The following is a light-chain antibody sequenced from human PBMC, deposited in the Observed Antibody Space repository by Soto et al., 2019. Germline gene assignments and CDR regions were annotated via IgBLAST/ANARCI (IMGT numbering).Light chain of an antibody. Sequence: QSVLNQTASVSGSPGQSSTISFTGTSREVGGYNFVSWYQQHPGNAPKLMIYEVNNRPSGVSNRFSGSKSGNTASLTISGLQAADEAEYYCSSYASNISYVFGSATTLTAL. V-gene: IGLV2-14*01. CDR1: SREVGGYNF. CDR3: SSYASNISYV. CDR2: EVN. J-gene: IGLJ1*01.